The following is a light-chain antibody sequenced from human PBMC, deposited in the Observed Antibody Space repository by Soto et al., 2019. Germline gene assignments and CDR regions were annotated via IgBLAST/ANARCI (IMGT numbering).Light chain of an antibody. CDR3: QEYNNYWT. Sequence: DIQKTQSPSSLSASVGDRVTITCRASQSISRYLNWYQQRPGKAPKFLIYAASNLQIGVPSRFSGSGFGTDFTLTISSLHPDDFATYYCQEYNNYWTFGQGTKVDIK. J-gene: IGKJ1*01. CDR2: AAS. V-gene: IGKV1-39*01. CDR1: QSISRY.